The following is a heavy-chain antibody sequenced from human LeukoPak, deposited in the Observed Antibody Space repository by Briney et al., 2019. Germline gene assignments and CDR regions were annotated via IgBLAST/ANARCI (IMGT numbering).Heavy chain of an antibody. Sequence: GGSLRLSCAASGFTFSTYGMHWVRQAPGKGLEWVAIISYDGNNKYYADSVKGRFTISRDNSKNMLYLQMNSLRAEDTAVYYCARDPRNWGFPGNSYYYYGMDVWGQGTTVTVSS. CDR2: ISYDGNNK. CDR3: ARDPRNWGFPGNSYYYYGMDV. J-gene: IGHJ6*02. D-gene: IGHD7-27*01. CDR1: GFTFSTYG. V-gene: IGHV3-30*03.